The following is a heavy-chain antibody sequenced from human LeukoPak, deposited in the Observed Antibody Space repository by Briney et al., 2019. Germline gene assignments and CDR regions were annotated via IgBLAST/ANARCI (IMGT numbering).Heavy chain of an antibody. V-gene: IGHV1-46*01. CDR1: GYTFSTYY. CDR2: IDPSGGST. D-gene: IGHD2-15*01. CDR3: ARGFCSGGSCYSYDY. J-gene: IGHJ4*02. Sequence: ASVKVSCKASGYTFSTYYMHWMRQAPGPGLEWVGVIDPSGGSTNYARKFQGRVTMTSDTSTSTVYMELSSLRSEDTAVYYCARGFCSGGSCYSYDYWGQGTLVTVSS.